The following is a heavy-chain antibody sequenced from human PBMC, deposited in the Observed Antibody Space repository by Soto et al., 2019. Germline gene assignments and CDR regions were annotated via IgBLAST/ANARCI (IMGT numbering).Heavy chain of an antibody. V-gene: IGHV4-4*07. Sequence: LSLTCTVSGGSISSYYWSWIRQPAGKGLEWIGRIYTSGSTNYNPSLKSRVTMSVDTSKNQFSLKLSSVTAADTAVYYCARDHGAVAGTGYYYGMDVWGQGTTVTVSS. CDR3: ARDHGAVAGTGYYYGMDV. D-gene: IGHD6-19*01. CDR2: IYTSGST. CDR1: GGSISSYY. J-gene: IGHJ6*02.